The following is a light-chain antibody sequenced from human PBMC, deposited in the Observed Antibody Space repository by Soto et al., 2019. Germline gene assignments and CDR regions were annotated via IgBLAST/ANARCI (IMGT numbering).Light chain of an antibody. V-gene: IGKV1-5*01. J-gene: IGKJ1*01. CDR2: DAS. CDR3: QHYSIYSWT. Sequence: DIQMTQSPSTLSASVLDIVAIACLASQTITRWMAWYHQKRGKAPKLLIYDASTVESGVPSRCGGSRSGTEFTLTISSLHPDDFATYYCQHYSIYSWTFGQGTKVDIK. CDR1: QTITRW.